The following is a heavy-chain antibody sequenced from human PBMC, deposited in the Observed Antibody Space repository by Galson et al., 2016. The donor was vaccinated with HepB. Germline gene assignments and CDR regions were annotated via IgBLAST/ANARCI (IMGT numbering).Heavy chain of an antibody. CDR2: IDWDDEK. J-gene: IGHJ4*02. D-gene: IGHD7-27*01. V-gene: IGHV2-70*04. CDR1: GFSLNTGGKR. Sequence: PALVKPTQTLTLTCTFSGFSLNTGGKRVSWIRQPPGKALEWLARIDWDDEKFYSTSLKTKLTISKDTSKNQVVLTMTHMDPVDTATYYCAQNSNWGDSFACWGQGTLVTVSA. CDR3: AQNSNWGDSFAC.